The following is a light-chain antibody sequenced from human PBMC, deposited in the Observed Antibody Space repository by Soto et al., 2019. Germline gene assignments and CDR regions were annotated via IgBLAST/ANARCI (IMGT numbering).Light chain of an antibody. J-gene: IGKJ1*01. V-gene: IGKV1-8*01. CDR3: QQYYSYPRT. Sequence: AIRMTQSPSSFSSSTGDRVTITCRASQGISSYLAWYQQKPGKAPKLLIYAASTLPSGVPARFSGSGSGTDFTLTISCLQSEDFAVYYCQQYYSYPRTFGQGTKVEIK. CDR1: QGISSY. CDR2: AAS.